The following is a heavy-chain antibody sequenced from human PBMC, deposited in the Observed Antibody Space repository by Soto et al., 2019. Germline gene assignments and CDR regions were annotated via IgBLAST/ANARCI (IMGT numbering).Heavy chain of an antibody. Sequence: PGGSLRLSCAASGFTFSSYAMSWVRQAPGKGLEWVSAISGSGGSTYYADSVKGRFTISRDNSKNSLYLQMNSLRAEDTAVYYCARDVGTGTTGPKYPYFDYWGQGTLVTVSS. J-gene: IGHJ4*02. D-gene: IGHD1-1*01. V-gene: IGHV3-23*01. CDR3: ARDVGTGTTGPKYPYFDY. CDR2: ISGSGGST. CDR1: GFTFSSYA.